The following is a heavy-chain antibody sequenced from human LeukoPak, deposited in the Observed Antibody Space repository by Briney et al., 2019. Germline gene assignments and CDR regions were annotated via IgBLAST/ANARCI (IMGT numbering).Heavy chain of an antibody. CDR3: AKDREITFGGVIVHFDY. CDR1: GFTFSSYA. D-gene: IGHD3-16*02. V-gene: IGHV3-23*01. J-gene: IGHJ4*02. Sequence: GSLRLSCAASGFTFSSYAMSWVRQAPGKGLEWVSAISGSGGSTYYADSVKGRFTISRDNSKNTLYLQMNSLRAEDTAVYYCAKDREITFGGVIVHFDYWGQGTLVTVSS. CDR2: ISGSGGST.